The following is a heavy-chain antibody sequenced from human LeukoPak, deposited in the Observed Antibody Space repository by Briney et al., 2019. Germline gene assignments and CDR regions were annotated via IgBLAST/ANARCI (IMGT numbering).Heavy chain of an antibody. Sequence: TGGSLRLSCAASGFTFSSYWMSWVRQAPGKGLEWVANIKQDGSEKYYVDSVKGRFTISRDNAKNSLYLQMNSLRAEDTAVYYCARVRQAKNEPIVVVITTYYYFDYWGQGTLVTVSS. CDR3: ARVRQAKNEPIVVVITTYYYFDY. V-gene: IGHV3-7*01. D-gene: IGHD3-22*01. CDR2: IKQDGSEK. J-gene: IGHJ4*02. CDR1: GFTFSSYW.